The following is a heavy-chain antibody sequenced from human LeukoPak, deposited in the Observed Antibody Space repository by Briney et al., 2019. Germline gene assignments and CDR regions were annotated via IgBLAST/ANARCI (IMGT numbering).Heavy chain of an antibody. CDR1: GFTFSGYE. V-gene: IGHV3-48*03. D-gene: IGHD1-26*01. Sequence: GGSLRLSCAASGFTFSGYEMNWVRQAPGKGLEWVSYISRSGTIISYADSVKGRFTISRDNAKNSLYLQMNSLRAEDTAVYYCARGSEIVGASTGYWYFDLWGRGTLVTVSS. CDR2: ISRSGTII. CDR3: ARGSEIVGASTGYWYFDL. J-gene: IGHJ2*01.